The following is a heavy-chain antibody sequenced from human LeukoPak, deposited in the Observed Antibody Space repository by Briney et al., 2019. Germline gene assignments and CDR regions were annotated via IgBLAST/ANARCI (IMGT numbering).Heavy chain of an antibody. V-gene: IGHV3-21*01. Sequence: GGSLRLSCAASGFTFSSYSMNWVRQAPGKGLEWVSSISSSSYIYYADSVKGRFTISRDNAKNSLYLQMNSLRAEDTAVYYCARDDKNYYYMDVWGKGTTVTVSS. CDR1: GFTFSSYS. CDR2: ISSSSYI. D-gene: IGHD3-22*01. CDR3: ARDDKNYYYMDV. J-gene: IGHJ6*03.